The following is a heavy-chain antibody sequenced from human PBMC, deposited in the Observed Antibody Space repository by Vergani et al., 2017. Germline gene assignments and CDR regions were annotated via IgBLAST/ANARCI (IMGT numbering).Heavy chain of an antibody. D-gene: IGHD6-19*01. V-gene: IGHV2-5*02. CDR2: IYWDDDK. CDR3: AHRGAYSSDGGGTFDI. J-gene: IGHJ3*02. CDR1: GFSLSSGGVG. Sequence: QITLKESGPTLVKPTQTLTLTCAFSGFSLSSGGVGVGWIRQPPGKALEWLAIIYWDDDKRYSPSLKSRLTITKDTSKNQVGLTMTNMDPVDTATYYGAHRGAYSSDGGGTFDIWGQGTMVTVSS.